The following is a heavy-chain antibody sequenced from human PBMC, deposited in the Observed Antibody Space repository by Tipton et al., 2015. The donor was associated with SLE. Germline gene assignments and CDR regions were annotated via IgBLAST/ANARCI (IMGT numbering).Heavy chain of an antibody. D-gene: IGHD3-22*01. CDR2: ISYDGSNK. CDR1: GFTFSSYA. Sequence: RSLRLSCAASGFTFSSYAMHWVRQAPGKGLEWVAVISYDGSNKYYADSVKGRFTISRDNSKNTLYLQMNSLRAEDTAVYYCAREGYYDSSATFDIWGQGTMVTVSS. V-gene: IGHV3-30-3*01. CDR3: AREGYYDSSATFDI. J-gene: IGHJ3*02.